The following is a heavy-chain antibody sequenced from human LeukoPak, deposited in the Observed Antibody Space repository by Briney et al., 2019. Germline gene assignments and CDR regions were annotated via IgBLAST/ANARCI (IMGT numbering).Heavy chain of an antibody. V-gene: IGHV4-39*01. CDR3: AKSGHAYSDPPADFS. J-gene: IGHJ5*02. D-gene: IGHD4-11*01. Sequence: PSETLSLTCTVSGGSVSSSSSYWGWIRQPPGKGLEWIGSGYFTESTNYNPSLKSRVTISLDTSRNQFSLRLTSVTASDAAVYYCAKSGHAYSDPPADFSWGQGTLVAVSS. CDR2: GYFTEST. CDR1: GGSVSSSSSY.